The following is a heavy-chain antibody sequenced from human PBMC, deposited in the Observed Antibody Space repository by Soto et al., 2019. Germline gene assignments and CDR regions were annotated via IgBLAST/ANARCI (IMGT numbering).Heavy chain of an antibody. J-gene: IGHJ6*02. CDR3: ARGPKGEVGGTWYYYAMDV. CDR2: INHSGST. Sequence: SETLSLTCAVYGGSFSGYYWSWIRQPPGKGLEWIGEINHSGSTNYNPSLKSRVTISVDTSKNQFSLKLNSETAADTAVYYCARGPKGEVGGTWYYYAMDVWGQGTTVTVSS. V-gene: IGHV4-34*01. D-gene: IGHD1-26*01. CDR1: GGSFSGYY.